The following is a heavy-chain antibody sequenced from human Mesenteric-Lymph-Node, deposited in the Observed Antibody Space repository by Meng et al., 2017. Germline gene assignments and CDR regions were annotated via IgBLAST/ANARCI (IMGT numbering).Heavy chain of an antibody. J-gene: IGHJ4*02. CDR1: GFTFSSYS. CDR2: INWNGGST. D-gene: IGHD3-10*01. CDR3: AKDTLWFGELLY. V-gene: IGHV3-20*04. Sequence: GESLKISCAASGFTFSSYSMHWVRQAPGKGLVWVSGINWNGGSTGYADSVKGRFTISRDNAKNSLYLQMNSLRAEDTASYYCAKDTLWFGELLYWGQGTLVTVSS.